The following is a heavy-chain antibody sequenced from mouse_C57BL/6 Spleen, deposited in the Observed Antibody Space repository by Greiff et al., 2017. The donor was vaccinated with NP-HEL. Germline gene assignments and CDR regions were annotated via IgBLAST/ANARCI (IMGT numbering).Heavy chain of an antibody. D-gene: IGHD2-12*01. J-gene: IGHJ1*03. CDR1: GFTFSSYG. CDR3: ASLREYFDV. Sequence: EVQGVESGGDLVKPGGSLKLSCAASGFTFSSYGMSWVRQTPDKRLEWVATISSGGSYTYYPDSVKGRFTISRDIAKNTLYLQMSSLKSEDTAMYYCASLREYFDVWGTGTTVTVSS. CDR2: ISSGGSYT. V-gene: IGHV5-6*01.